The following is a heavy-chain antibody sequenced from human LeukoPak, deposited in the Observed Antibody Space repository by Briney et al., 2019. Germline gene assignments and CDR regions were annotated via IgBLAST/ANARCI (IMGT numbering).Heavy chain of an antibody. J-gene: IGHJ5*02. D-gene: IGHD4/OR15-4a*01. V-gene: IGHV1-69*04. Sequence: ASVKVSCKASGGTFSSYAISWVRQAPGQGLEWMGRIIPILGIANYAQKFQGRVTMTRDASTSTVYMELNNLRSEDTAVYYCARDRAPLTTTAVGFDPWGQGSPVTVSS. CDR1: GGTFSSYA. CDR2: IIPILGIA. CDR3: ARDRAPLTTTAVGFDP.